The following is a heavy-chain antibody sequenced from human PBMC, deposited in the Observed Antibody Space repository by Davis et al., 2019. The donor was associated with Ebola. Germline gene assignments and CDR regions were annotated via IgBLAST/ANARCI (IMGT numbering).Heavy chain of an antibody. CDR2: IIPIFGTA. Sequence: SVKVSCKASGGTFSSYAISWVRQAPGQGLEWMGGIIPIFGTANYAQKFQGRVTITADESTSTAYMELSSLRSEDTAVYYCASCYGSGSYYNLPSYYYYYYMDVWGKGTTVTVSS. D-gene: IGHD3-10*01. CDR1: GGTFSSYA. J-gene: IGHJ6*03. V-gene: IGHV1-69*13. CDR3: ASCYGSGSYYNLPSYYYYYYMDV.